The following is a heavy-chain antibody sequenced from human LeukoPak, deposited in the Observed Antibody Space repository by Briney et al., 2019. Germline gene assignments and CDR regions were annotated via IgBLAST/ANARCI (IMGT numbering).Heavy chain of an antibody. V-gene: IGHV3-30*02. CDR3: AKDQGSGSYYPLFDY. CDR1: GFTFSSYG. J-gene: IGHJ4*02. Sequence: PGGSLRLSCAASGFTFSSYGMHWVRQAPGKGLEWVAFIRYDGSNKYYADSVKGRFTISRDNSKNTLYLQMNSLRAEDTAVYYCAKDQGSGSYYPLFDYWGQGTLVTVSS. CDR2: IRYDGSNK. D-gene: IGHD3-10*01.